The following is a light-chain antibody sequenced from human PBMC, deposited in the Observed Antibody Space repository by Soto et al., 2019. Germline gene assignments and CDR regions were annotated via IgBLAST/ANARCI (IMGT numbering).Light chain of an antibody. CDR1: QSVSSSY. CDR2: GAS. Sequence: EIVLTQSPGTLSLSPGERATLSCRASQSVSSSYLAWYQQKPGQAPRLLIYGASSRATGIPDRFSGSGSGTDFNLTISRLEPEDVAVYYCQQYGSAPPYTFGHWTKLEIK. V-gene: IGKV3-20*01. J-gene: IGKJ2*01. CDR3: QQYGSAPPYT.